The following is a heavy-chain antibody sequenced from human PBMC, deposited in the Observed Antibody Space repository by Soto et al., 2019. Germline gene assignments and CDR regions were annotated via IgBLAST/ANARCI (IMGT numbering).Heavy chain of an antibody. CDR3: ARESEDLTSNFDY. J-gene: IGHJ4*02. V-gene: IGHV3-21*01. CDR2: ISSTTNYI. CDR1: GFTFTRYS. Sequence: LRLSFAASGFTFTRYSMNWVRQAPGKGLEWVSSISSTTNYIYYADSMKGRFTVSRDNAKNSVYLEMNSLSAEDTAVYYCARESEDLTSNFDYWGQGTLVTVSS.